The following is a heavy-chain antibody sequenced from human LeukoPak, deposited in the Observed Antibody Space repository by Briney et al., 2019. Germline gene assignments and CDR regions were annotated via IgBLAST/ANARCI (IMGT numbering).Heavy chain of an antibody. D-gene: IGHD3-10*01. J-gene: IGHJ4*02. CDR3: ARRYGSGSSGTFDY. CDR2: IYYSGST. V-gene: IGHV4-59*01. CDR1: GGSISSYY. Sequence: PSETLSLTCTVSGGSISSYYWSWIRQPPGKGLEWIGYIYYSGSTNYNPSPKSRVTISVDTSKNQFSLKLSSVTAADTAVYYCARRYGSGSSGTFDYWGQGTLVTVSS.